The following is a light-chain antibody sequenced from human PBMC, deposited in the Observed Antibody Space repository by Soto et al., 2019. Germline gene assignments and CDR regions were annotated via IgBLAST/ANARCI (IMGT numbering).Light chain of an antibody. V-gene: IGKV4-1*01. CDR2: WAT. J-gene: IGKJ3*01. CDR1: QSPLSSSNGKNH. Sequence: IVMTQSPDSLAVSLGERATINCKSSQSPLSSSNGKNHLAWYQQKPGQPPKLLIYWATTRESGVPDRFSGSGSGTDFALTISSLQAEDVAVYYCQQSYGAPFAFGPGTKVDI. CDR3: QQSYGAPFA.